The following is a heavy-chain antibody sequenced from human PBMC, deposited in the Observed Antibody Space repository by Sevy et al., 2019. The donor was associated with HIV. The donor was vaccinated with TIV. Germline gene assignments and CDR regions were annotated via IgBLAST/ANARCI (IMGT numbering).Heavy chain of an antibody. V-gene: IGHV3-30*18. Sequence: GSLRLSCAASGFTFSSYAIHWVRQAPGKGLEWVAVISYDGNNKYYADSVQGRFTVSRDNSKNTLYVQMNSLRAEDTAVYYCAKDHNLWSEGGFLHHWGQGTLVTVSS. D-gene: IGHD3-10*01. J-gene: IGHJ1*01. CDR1: GFTFSSYA. CDR2: ISYDGNNK. CDR3: AKDHNLWSEGGFLHH.